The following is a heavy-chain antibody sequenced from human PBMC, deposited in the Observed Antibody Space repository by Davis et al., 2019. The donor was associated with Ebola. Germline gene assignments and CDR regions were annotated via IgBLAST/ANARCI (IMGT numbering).Heavy chain of an antibody. CDR2: ISSNGGST. Sequence: PGGSLRLSCAASGFTFSSYAMHWVRQAPGKGLEYVSGISSNGGSTYYADSVKGRFTISRDNSKNTLYLQMGSLRAEDMAVYYCARGGGYSGYVRLDYWGQGILVTVSS. CDR3: ARGGGYSGYVRLDY. CDR1: GFTFSSYA. V-gene: IGHV3-64*02. D-gene: IGHD5-12*01. J-gene: IGHJ4*02.